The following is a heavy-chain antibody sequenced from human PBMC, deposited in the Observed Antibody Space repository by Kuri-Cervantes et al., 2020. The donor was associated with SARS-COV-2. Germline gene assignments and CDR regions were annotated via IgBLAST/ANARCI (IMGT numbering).Heavy chain of an antibody. CDR1: GYTFTSYY. J-gene: IGHJ5*02. CDR2: INPSGGST. Sequence: ASVKVSCKASGYTFTSYYMHWVRQAPGQGLEWMGIINPSGGSTSYAQKFQGRVTMTRDTSKNQFSLKLSSVTAADTAVYYCASGSGSYPNWFDPWGQGTLVTVSS. CDR3: ASGSGSYPNWFDP. V-gene: IGHV1-46*01. D-gene: IGHD3-10*01.